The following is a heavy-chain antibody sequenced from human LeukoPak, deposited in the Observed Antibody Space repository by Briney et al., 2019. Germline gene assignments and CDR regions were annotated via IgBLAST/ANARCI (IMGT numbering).Heavy chain of an antibody. V-gene: IGHV4-30-4*08. CDR3: ARALGDFWSGYSAFDI. Sequence: SETLSLTCTVSGGSISSGDYYWSWIRQPPGKGLEWIGYIYYSGSTYYNPSLKSRVTISVDTSKNQFSLKLSSVTAADTAVYYCARALGDFWSGYSAFDIWGQGTMVTVSS. D-gene: IGHD3-3*01. J-gene: IGHJ3*02. CDR1: GGSISSGDYY. CDR2: IYYSGST.